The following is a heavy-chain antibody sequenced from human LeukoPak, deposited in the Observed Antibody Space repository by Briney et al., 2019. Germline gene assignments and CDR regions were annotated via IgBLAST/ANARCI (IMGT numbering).Heavy chain of an antibody. D-gene: IGHD3-10*01. CDR3: ARVQPYYYGSGSYFDGGWFDP. CDR2: ISRSGSTI. V-gene: IGHV3-11*01. Sequence: GGSLRLSCAACGFTFSDYYMSWLRQAPGKGGEGVSYISRSGSTIHYADSVKGRFTISRDNAKNSLYLQMNSLTAEHTAVYYCARVQPYYYGSGSYFDGGWFDPWGQGTLVTVSS. J-gene: IGHJ5*02. CDR1: GFTFSDYY.